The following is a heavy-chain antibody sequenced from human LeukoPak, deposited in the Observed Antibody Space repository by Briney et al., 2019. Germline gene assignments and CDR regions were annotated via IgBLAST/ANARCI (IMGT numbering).Heavy chain of an antibody. CDR2: INQTGKT. CDR1: GGSLSGFY. Sequence: SETLSLTCAVDGGSLSGFYWTWIRQTPAKGLDWIGEINQTGKTNYNPPLTDYSPSLKIRGTISVDSSQKELSLRVNSVTAADTGVYYCARVRHDPLEYGYYMDVWGKGTAVTVSS. V-gene: IGHV4-34*01. D-gene: IGHD3-3*01. J-gene: IGHJ6*03. CDR3: ARVRHDPLEYGYYMDV.